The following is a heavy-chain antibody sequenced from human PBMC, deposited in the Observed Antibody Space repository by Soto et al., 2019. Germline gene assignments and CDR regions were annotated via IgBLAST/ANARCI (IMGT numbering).Heavy chain of an antibody. CDR2: ISGSGGST. V-gene: IGHV3-23*01. CDR1: GCTFSSYA. D-gene: IGHD3-3*01. CDR3: AKPPASAIFGVVMYNWFDP. Sequence: GGSLRLSCAASGCTFSSYAMSWVRQAPGKGLEWVSAISGSGGSTYYADSVKGRFTISRDNSKNTRYLQMNCLRAAATAVYYCAKPPASAIFGVVMYNWFDPWGQGTLVTVSS. J-gene: IGHJ5*02.